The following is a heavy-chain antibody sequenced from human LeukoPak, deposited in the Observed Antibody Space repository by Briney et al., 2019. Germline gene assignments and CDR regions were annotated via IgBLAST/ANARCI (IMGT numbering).Heavy chain of an antibody. V-gene: IGHV1-2*06. J-gene: IGHJ4*02. CDR2: INPNSGGT. Sequence: GASVKVSCKASGYTFTGYYMHWVRQASGQGLEWMARINPNSGGTYYAQNFHDRITMTRDTSISTAYMELSRLRSDDTAIYYCARANALYCSSTSCLFDYWGQGTLVTVSS. CDR1: GYTFTGYY. CDR3: ARANALYCSSTSCLFDY. D-gene: IGHD2-2*01.